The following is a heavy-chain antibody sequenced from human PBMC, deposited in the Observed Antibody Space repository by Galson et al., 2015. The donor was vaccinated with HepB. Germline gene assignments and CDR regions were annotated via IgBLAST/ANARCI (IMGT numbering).Heavy chain of an antibody. CDR2: ISSSSSYI. Sequence: SLRLSCAASGFTFSSYSMNWVRQAPGKGLEWVSSISSSSSYIYYADSVKGRFTISRDNAKNSLYLQMNSLRAEDTAVYYCARDVGGKWELLRGTAFDYWGQGTLVTVSS. CDR3: ARDVGGKWELLRGTAFDY. V-gene: IGHV3-21*01. J-gene: IGHJ4*02. CDR1: GFTFSSYS. D-gene: IGHD1-26*01.